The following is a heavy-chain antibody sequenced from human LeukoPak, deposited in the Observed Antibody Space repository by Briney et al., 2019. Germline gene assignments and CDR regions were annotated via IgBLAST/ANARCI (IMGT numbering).Heavy chain of an antibody. D-gene: IGHD3-10*01. J-gene: IGHJ3*02. CDR1: GFTFSSYR. V-gene: IGHV3-30*02. CDR3: AKEGDYYGSGSYRDGFDI. Sequence: GGSLRLSCAASGFTFSSYRMNWVRQAPGKGLEWVAFIRYDGINKYYADSVKGRFTISRDSFKNTLYLQMNSLRPEDTAVYYCAKEGDYYGSGSYRDGFDIWGQGTRATVSS. CDR2: IRYDGINK.